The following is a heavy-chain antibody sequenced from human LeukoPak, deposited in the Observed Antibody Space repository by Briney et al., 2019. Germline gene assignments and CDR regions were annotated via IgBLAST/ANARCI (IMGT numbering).Heavy chain of an antibody. D-gene: IGHD5-12*01. V-gene: IGHV1-18*01. J-gene: IGHJ5*02. CDR1: GYTFTSYG. Sequence: GASVKVSCKASGYTFTSYGISWVRQAPGQGLEWMGWISAYNGNTNYAQKLQGRVTMTTDTSTSTAYMELRSLRSDDTAVYYCARDSGATYENWFDPWGQGTLVTVSS. CDR2: ISAYNGNT. CDR3: ARDSGATYENWFDP.